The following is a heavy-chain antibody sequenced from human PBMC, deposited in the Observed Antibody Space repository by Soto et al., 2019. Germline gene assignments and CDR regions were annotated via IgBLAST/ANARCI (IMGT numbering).Heavy chain of an antibody. CDR3: AKGIAAAGYGMDV. Sequence: GGSLRLSCAASGFTFSSYAMSWVRRAPGKGLEWVSAISGSGGSTYYADSVKGRFTISRDNSKNTLYLQMNSLRAEDTAVYYCAKGIAAAGYGMDVWGQGTTVTVSS. V-gene: IGHV3-23*01. J-gene: IGHJ6*02. CDR2: ISGSGGST. CDR1: GFTFSSYA. D-gene: IGHD6-13*01.